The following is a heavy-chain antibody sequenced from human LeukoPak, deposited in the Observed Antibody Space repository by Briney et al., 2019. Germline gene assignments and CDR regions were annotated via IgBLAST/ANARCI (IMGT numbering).Heavy chain of an antibody. V-gene: IGHV4-59*12. CDR1: GGSISRYY. Sequence: SETLSLTCTVSGGSISRYYWSWIRQPPRKGLEWIGYIYYSGGTNRNPSLKSRITISVDTSKNQFSLKLSSVTAADTAVYYCARASVTIAAAGGLGYWGQGTLVTVSS. D-gene: IGHD6-13*01. J-gene: IGHJ4*02. CDR3: ARASVTIAAAGGLGY. CDR2: IYYSGGT.